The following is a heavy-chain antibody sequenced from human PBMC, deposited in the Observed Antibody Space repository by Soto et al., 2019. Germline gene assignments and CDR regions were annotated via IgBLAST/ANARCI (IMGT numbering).Heavy chain of an antibody. J-gene: IGHJ6*02. D-gene: IGHD2-2*01. V-gene: IGHV1-46*01. CDR3: ARVGCSSTSCSYYSYAMDV. CDR2: INPSGGST. Sequence: QVQLVQSGAEVKKPGASVKVSCKASGYTFSSYYMHWVRQAPGKGLEWMGMINPSGGSTTYAQKFQGRVTMTRDTSTSIVYMELSSLRSEDTAVYYCARVGCSSTSCSYYSYAMDVWGQGTTVTVSS. CDR1: GYTFSSYY.